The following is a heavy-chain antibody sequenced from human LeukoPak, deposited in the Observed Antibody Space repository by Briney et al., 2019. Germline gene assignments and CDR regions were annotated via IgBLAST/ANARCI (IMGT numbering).Heavy chain of an antibody. CDR3: AREGRQAAAGTRYYYYYYMDV. Sequence: SETLSLTCAVYGGSFSGYYWSWIRQPPGKGLEWIGEINHSRSTNYNPSLKSRVTISVDTSKNQFSLKLSSVTAADTAVYYCAREGRQAAAGTRYYYYYYMDVWGKGTTVTVSS. CDR1: GGSFSGYY. V-gene: IGHV4-34*01. CDR2: INHSRST. D-gene: IGHD6-13*01. J-gene: IGHJ6*03.